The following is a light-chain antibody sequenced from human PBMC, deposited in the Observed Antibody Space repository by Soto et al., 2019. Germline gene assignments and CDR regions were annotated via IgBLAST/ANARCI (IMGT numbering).Light chain of an antibody. CDR3: SSDTSSSSVV. Sequence: QSALTQPASVSGSPGQSITISCTGTSSDVGGYNYVSWYQQHPGKAPKLMIYDVSNRPSGVSNRFSGSKSGNTASLTISGLQEEEEDDYYCSSDTSSSSVVFGGGTKLTVL. V-gene: IGLV2-14*01. CDR2: DVS. CDR1: SSDVGGYNY. J-gene: IGLJ2*01.